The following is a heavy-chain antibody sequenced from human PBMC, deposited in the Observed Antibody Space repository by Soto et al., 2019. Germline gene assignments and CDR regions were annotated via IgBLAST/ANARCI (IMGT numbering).Heavy chain of an antibody. D-gene: IGHD6-13*01. Sequence: EVQLLESGGGLVQPGGSLRLSCAASAFTFTNDAMSWVRQAPGKGLEWVSSISGSGGSTYYADSVQGRFTISRDNSNNTLYLQMDSLSAEDTAVYFCAKRGHSTSWYWFDPWGQGTQVTVSS. CDR3: AKRGHSTSWYWFDP. CDR2: ISGSGGST. V-gene: IGHV3-23*01. CDR1: AFTFTNDA. J-gene: IGHJ5*02.